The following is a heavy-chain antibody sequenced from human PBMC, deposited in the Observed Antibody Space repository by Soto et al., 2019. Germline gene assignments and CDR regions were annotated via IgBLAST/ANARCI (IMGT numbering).Heavy chain of an antibody. Sequence: GGSLRLSCAASGFTFSNAWMNWVRQAPGKGLEWVGRIKSKTDGGTTEYAAPVKGRFTISRDDSKNTLYLQMNSLKTEDTAVYYCTTVHYDYVWGSYRHAFDIWGQGTMVTVSS. CDR3: TTVHYDYVWGSYRHAFDI. CDR2: IKSKTDGGTT. V-gene: IGHV3-15*07. J-gene: IGHJ3*02. CDR1: GFTFSNAW. D-gene: IGHD3-16*02.